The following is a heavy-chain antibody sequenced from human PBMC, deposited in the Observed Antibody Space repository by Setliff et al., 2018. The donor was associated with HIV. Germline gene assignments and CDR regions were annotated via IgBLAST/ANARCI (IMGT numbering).Heavy chain of an antibody. CDR1: GYTFTSYD. V-gene: IGHV1-69*13. CDR2: IIPLFDTT. Sequence: GASVKVSCKASGYTFTSYDINWVRQAPGQGLEWVGGIIPLFDTTNYAQKFRGRVTITADESTGTVYMELTSLRSEDTAVYYCARDASAPPLNWFDPWGQGTLVTVSS. CDR3: ARDASAPPLNWFDP. J-gene: IGHJ5*02.